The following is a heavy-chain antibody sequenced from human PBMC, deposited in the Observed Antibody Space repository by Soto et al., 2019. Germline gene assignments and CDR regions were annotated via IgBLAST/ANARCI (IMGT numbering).Heavy chain of an antibody. CDR2: LYLGGAP. CDR3: AADSGRGGRAFDH. V-gene: IGHV4-4*07. D-gene: IGHD3-10*01. Sequence: QVQIQESGPGLVTPSDTLSLTCTVSDASITNFFWNWVRQPARGPLEWIGRLYLGGAPTYNPSLRSRLFISADTSKNQVSLKLTSVTAADTAVYYCAADSGRGGRAFDHWGHGALATVSS. J-gene: IGHJ4*01. CDR1: DASITNFF.